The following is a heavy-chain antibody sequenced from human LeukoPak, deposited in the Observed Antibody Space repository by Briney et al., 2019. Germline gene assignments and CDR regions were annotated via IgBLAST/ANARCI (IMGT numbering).Heavy chain of an antibody. Sequence: SGTLSLTCAVSGGSISRSDWWSWVRQSPGKGLEWIGEIFHSGSTKYNPSLKSRVTISVDKSKNQFSLNLASVTAADTAMYYCARDASLQTGAFDVWGQGTMVTVSS. CDR1: GGSISRSDW. V-gene: IGHV4-4*02. CDR2: IFHSGST. J-gene: IGHJ3*01. CDR3: ARDASLQTGAFDV. D-gene: IGHD5-24*01.